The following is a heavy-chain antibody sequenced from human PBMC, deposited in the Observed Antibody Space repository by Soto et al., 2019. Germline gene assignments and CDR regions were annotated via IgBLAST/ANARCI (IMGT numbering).Heavy chain of an antibody. CDR1: GFTFSTYA. CDR3: AKDRQNENWFDP. V-gene: IGHV3-23*01. J-gene: IGHJ5*02. CDR2: ISGSGGST. Sequence: GESLKISCAASGFTFSTYAMSWVRQAPGKGLEWVSTISGSGGSTYYADSVKGRFTISRDNSKNTLYLQMNSLRAEDTAVYYCAKDRQNENWFDPWGQGTLVTVSS.